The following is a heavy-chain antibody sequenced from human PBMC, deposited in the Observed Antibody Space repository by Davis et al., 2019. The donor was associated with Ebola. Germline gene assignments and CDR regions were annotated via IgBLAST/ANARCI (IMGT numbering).Heavy chain of an antibody. CDR3: ARGVRGVIWFDP. CDR2: ISSSSSYI. Sequence: GESLKISCAASGFTFSSYSMNWGRQAPGKGLEWVSSISSSSSYIYYADSVKGRFTISRDNAKNSLYLQMNSLRAEDTAVYYCARGVRGVIWFDPWGQGTLVTVSS. V-gene: IGHV3-21*01. D-gene: IGHD3-10*01. J-gene: IGHJ5*02. CDR1: GFTFSSYS.